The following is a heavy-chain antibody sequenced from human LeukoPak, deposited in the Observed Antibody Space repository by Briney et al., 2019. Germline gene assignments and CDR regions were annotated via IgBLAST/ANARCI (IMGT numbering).Heavy chain of an antibody. Sequence: PGGSLRLSCAASGFSFRGHAMSWVRRAPGRGLEWVSAIRGDGATMFYADSVKGRITVSRDNSKNTLYLQFNSLRVDDTAVYYCARDQFRDYFRGADYWGQGTLVTVSS. J-gene: IGHJ4*02. V-gene: IGHV3-23*01. CDR2: IRGDGATM. CDR3: ARDQFRDYFRGADY. D-gene: IGHD3-16*01. CDR1: GFSFRGHA.